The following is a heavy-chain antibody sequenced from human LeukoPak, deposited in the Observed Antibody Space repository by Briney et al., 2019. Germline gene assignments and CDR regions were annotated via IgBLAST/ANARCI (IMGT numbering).Heavy chain of an antibody. CDR2: ISAYNGNT. CDR1: GYTFTSYG. CDR3: ARPVRYYYDSSGLSAFDI. J-gene: IGHJ3*02. D-gene: IGHD3-22*01. V-gene: IGHV1-18*01. Sequence: ASVKVSCKASGYTFTSYGISWVRQAPGQGLEWMGWISAYNGNTNYAQKLQGRVTMTTDTYTSTAYMELRSLRSDDTAVYYCARPVRYYYDSSGLSAFDIWGQGTMVTVSS.